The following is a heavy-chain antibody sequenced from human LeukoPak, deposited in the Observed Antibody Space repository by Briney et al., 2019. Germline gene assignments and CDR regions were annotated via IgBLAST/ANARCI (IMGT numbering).Heavy chain of an antibody. V-gene: IGHV3-23*01. D-gene: IGHD3-10*01. CDR1: GFTFDDYG. CDR2: ISGSGGST. J-gene: IGHJ4*02. Sequence: GGSLRLSCAASGFTFDDYGMSWVRQAPGKGLEWVSAISGSGGSTYYADSVKGRFTISRDNSKNTLYLQMNSLRAEDTAVYYCAKDSGGYGSGSYYAHWGQGTLVTVSS. CDR3: AKDSGGYGSGSYYAH.